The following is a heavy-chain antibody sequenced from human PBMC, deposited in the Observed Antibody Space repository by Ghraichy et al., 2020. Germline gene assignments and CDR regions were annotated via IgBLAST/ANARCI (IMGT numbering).Heavy chain of an antibody. J-gene: IGHJ6*02. Sequence: GGSLRLSCAASGFTFSSYAMSWVRQAPGKGLEWVSAISGSGGSTYYADSVKGRFTISRDNSKNTLYLQMNSLRAEDTAVYYCAKGENYDFWSVPAAYYYYGMDDWGQGTTVTVSS. D-gene: IGHD3-3*01. V-gene: IGHV3-23*01. CDR2: ISGSGGST. CDR3: AKGENYDFWSVPAAYYYYGMDD. CDR1: GFTFSSYA.